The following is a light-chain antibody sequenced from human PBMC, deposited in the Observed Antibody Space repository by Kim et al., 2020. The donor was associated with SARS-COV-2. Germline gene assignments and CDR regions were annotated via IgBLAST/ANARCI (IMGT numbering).Light chain of an antibody. J-gene: IGLJ3*02. CDR2: LNSDGSH. CDR3: QTWGSGIQV. CDR1: SGHSNYV. V-gene: IGLV4-69*01. Sequence: QPVLTQSPSASASLGASVKLTCTLSSGHSNYVIAWHQQQPEKVPRYLMKLNSDGSHNRGDGIPDRFSGSSSGAERYLTISSLQSEDEADYYCQTWGSGIQVFGGGTQLTVL.